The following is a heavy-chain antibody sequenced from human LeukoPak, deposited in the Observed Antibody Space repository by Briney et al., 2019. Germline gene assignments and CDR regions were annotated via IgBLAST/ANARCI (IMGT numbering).Heavy chain of an antibody. CDR2: IIPIFGTA. J-gene: IGHJ3*02. V-gene: IGHV1-69*05. CDR3: ASKGQNLGAFDI. Sequence: ASVKVSCKACGGTFSSYAISWVRQAPGQGLEWMGGIIPIFGTANYAQNFQGRVTITTDESTSTAYMELSSLRSEDMAVYYCASKGQNLGAFDIWGQGTMVTVSS. CDR1: GGTFSSYA. D-gene: IGHD3-16*01.